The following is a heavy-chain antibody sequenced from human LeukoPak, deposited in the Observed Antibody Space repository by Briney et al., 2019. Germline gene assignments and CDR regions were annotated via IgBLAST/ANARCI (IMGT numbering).Heavy chain of an antibody. J-gene: IGHJ4*02. CDR2: IDAANGNT. D-gene: IGHD6-19*01. CDR1: GYTFTHYA. CDR3: ARESLGSGWYFAADY. Sequence: ASVKVSCKASGYTFTHYAIHWLRQAPAQSLEWMGWIDAANGNTKYPQKFQGRVTIARDTSASTAYMELSRLTSEDTAVYYCARESLGSGWYFAADYWGQGTLVTVSS. V-gene: IGHV1-3*01.